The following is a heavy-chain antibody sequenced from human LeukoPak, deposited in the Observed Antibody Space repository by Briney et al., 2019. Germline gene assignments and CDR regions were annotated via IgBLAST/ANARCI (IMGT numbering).Heavy chain of an antibody. CDR2: IYYSGST. J-gene: IGHJ4*02. CDR3: ARDGEIQLWAFDY. CDR1: GGSISSGGYY. Sequence: SETLSLTCTVSGGSISSGGYYWSWIRQHPGKGLEWIGYIYYSGSTYYNPSLKSRVTISVDKSKNQFSLKLSSVTAADTAVYYCARDGEIQLWAFDYWGQGTLVTVSS. D-gene: IGHD5-18*01. V-gene: IGHV4-31*03.